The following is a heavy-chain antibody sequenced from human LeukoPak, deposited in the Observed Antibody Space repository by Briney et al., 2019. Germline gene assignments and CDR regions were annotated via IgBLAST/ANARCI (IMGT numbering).Heavy chain of an antibody. CDR1: GFTFSSYW. CDR3: SRGGYCSGGTCYAGDH. CDR2: ITSDGSNT. J-gene: IGHJ4*02. V-gene: IGHV3-74*03. Sequence: PGGSLRLSCAASGFTFSSYWMHWVRQAPGKGLVWVSRITSDGSNTKYADSVRGRFSISRDNAKKSLYLQMNLLRAEDTAIYYCSRGGYCSGGTCYAGDHWGQGSLVIVSS. D-gene: IGHD2-15*01.